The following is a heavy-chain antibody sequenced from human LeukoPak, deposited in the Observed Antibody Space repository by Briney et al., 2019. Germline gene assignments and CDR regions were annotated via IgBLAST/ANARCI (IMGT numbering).Heavy chain of an antibody. CDR1: GFTFSSYA. V-gene: IGHV3-64D*09. Sequence: GGSLRLSCAASGFTFSSYAMHWVRQAPGKGLEYVSAINSDGGITFYADSMKGRFTISRDDSKNTLYLQMSSLRAEDTAIYYCVKGVAARLDYWGQGTLVTVSS. D-gene: IGHD6-6*01. CDR2: INSDGGIT. J-gene: IGHJ4*02. CDR3: VKGVAARLDY.